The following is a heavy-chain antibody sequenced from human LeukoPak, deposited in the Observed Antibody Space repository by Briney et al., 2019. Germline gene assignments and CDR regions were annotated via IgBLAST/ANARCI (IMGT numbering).Heavy chain of an antibody. V-gene: IGHV3-15*01. CDR3: TTMYYDFWSATPRFDY. D-gene: IGHD3-3*01. Sequence: GGSLRLSCAASEFTFSNAWMSWVRQAPGKGLEWVGHIKSKTDGGTTDYAAPVKGGFTISRDDSKNTLYLQLNSLRTEDTAVYYCTTMYYDFWSATPRFDYWGQGTLVTVSS. CDR2: IKSKTDGGTT. J-gene: IGHJ4*02. CDR1: EFTFSNAW.